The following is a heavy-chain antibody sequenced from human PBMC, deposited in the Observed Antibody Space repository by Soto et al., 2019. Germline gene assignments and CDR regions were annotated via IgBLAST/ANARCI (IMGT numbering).Heavy chain of an antibody. CDR2: FDPEDGET. D-gene: IGHD6-19*01. Sequence: ASVKVSCKVSGYTLTGLAMHWVRRAPVKGLEWMGGFDPEDGETIYAQKFQGRVTMTEDTSTDTAYMELSSLRSEDTAVYYCATDYEYSSVMFPVHPWGQGALVTVSS. CDR1: GYTLTGLA. V-gene: IGHV1-24*01. CDR3: ATDYEYSSVMFPVHP. J-gene: IGHJ5*02.